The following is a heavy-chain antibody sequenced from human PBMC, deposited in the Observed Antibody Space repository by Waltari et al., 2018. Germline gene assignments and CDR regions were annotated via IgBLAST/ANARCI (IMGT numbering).Heavy chain of an antibody. CDR2: IYYSGST. Sequence: QLQLQESGPGLVKPSETLSLTCTVSGGSISSSSYYWGWIRQPPGKGLEWIGSIYYSGSTYYNPSLKSRVTISVDTSKNQFSRKLSSVTAADTAVYYCARSAVPGYGMDVWGQGTTVTVSS. CDR3: ARSAVPGYGMDV. CDR1: GGSISSSSYY. D-gene: IGHD2-2*01. V-gene: IGHV4-39*07. J-gene: IGHJ6*02.